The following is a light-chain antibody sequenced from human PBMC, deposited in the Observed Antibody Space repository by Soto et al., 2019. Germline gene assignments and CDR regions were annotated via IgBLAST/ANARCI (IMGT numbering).Light chain of an antibody. Sequence: DIQLTQSPSFLSASVGDRVTITCRASQGISSYLAWYQQKPGKAPKLLIYAASTLQSGVPSRFSGSGSGTEFTLTISSLQPEDFATYYCQKYNGAPRTFGQGTKVEIK. CDR2: AAS. CDR1: QGISSY. CDR3: QKYNGAPRT. V-gene: IGKV1-9*01. J-gene: IGKJ1*01.